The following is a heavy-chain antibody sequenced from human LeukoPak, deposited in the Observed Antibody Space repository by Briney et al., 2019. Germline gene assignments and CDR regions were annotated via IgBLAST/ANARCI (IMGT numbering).Heavy chain of an antibody. D-gene: IGHD1-1*01. CDR3: ARDLDPYNWFDP. CDR2: INPNSGGT. Sequence: GASGKVSCKASGYTFIGYYMHWLRQAPGQGLEWMGWINPNSGGTNYAQKFQGRVTMTRDTSISTAYMELSRLRSDDTAVYYCARDLDPYNWFDPWGQGTLVTVSS. CDR1: GYTFIGYY. V-gene: IGHV1-2*02. J-gene: IGHJ5*02.